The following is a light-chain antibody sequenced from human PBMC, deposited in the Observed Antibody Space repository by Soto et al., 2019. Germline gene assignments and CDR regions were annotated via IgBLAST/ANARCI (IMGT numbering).Light chain of an antibody. CDR2: GVS. J-gene: IGKJ4*01. CDR1: QSVSSNY. V-gene: IGKV3-20*01. CDR3: HQYFTSPLT. Sequence: EVVLTQSPGTLSLSPGESATLSCRASQSVSSNYLAWYQQKPGQAPRLLIYGVSTRATGIPDRFSGSGSGTDFSLTISRLEPEDFALYYCHQYFTSPLTFGGGTKV.